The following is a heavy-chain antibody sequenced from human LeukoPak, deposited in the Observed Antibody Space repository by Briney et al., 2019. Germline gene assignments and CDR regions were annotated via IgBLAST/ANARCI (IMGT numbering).Heavy chain of an antibody. CDR1: GGSVSSGHYY. J-gene: IGHJ4*02. V-gene: IGHV4-61*03. D-gene: IGHD6-13*01. CDR2: IYNSEST. CDR3: ATGGSLAAAGDY. Sequence: PSGTLSLTCTVSGGSVSSGHYYWSWIRQPPGKGLEWIGYIYNSESTNYNPSLKSRVTISVDTSKNHFSLKLSSVTAADTAVYYCATGGSLAAAGDYWGQGTLVTVSS.